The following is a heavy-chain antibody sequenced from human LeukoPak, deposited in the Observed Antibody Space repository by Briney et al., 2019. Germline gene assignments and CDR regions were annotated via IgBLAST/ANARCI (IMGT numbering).Heavy chain of an antibody. CDR2: IYYSGST. J-gene: IGHJ5*02. D-gene: IGHD6-13*01. Sequence: SETLSLTCTVSGGSISSSSYYWGWIRQPPGKGLEWIGSIYYSGSTYYNPSLKSRVTISVDTSKNQFSLKLSSVTAADTAVYYCARAGLGIATKFDPWGQGTLVTVSS. V-gene: IGHV4-39*07. CDR3: ARAGLGIATKFDP. CDR1: GGSISSSSYY.